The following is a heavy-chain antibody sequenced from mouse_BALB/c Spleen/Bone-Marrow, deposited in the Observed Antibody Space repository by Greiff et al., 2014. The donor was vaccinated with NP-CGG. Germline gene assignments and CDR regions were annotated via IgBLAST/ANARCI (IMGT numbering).Heavy chain of an antibody. CDR3: AFYYGNYGDY. Sequence: QVQLKESGAELVMPGASVKMSCQASGYTFTDYWMHWVKQRPGQGLEWIGAIDTSDSYTSYNQKFKGKATLTVDESSSTAYMQLSSLTSEDSAVYYCAFYYGNYGDYWGQGTTLTVSS. D-gene: IGHD2-1*01. CDR2: IDTSDSYT. V-gene: IGHV1-69*01. J-gene: IGHJ2*01. CDR1: GYTFTDYW.